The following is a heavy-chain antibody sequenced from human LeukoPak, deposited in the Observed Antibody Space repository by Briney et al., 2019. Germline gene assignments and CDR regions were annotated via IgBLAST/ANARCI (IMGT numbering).Heavy chain of an antibody. CDR3: ATAEYSSSSPDY. V-gene: IGHV1-24*01. CDR2: FDPEGGET. D-gene: IGHD6-6*01. Sequence: ASVKVSCKVSGYTLTELSMHWVRQAPGKGLEWMGGFDPEGGETIYAQKFQGRVTMTEDTSTDTAYMELSSLRSEDTAVYYCATAEYSSSSPDYWGQGTLVTVSS. J-gene: IGHJ4*02. CDR1: GYTLTELS.